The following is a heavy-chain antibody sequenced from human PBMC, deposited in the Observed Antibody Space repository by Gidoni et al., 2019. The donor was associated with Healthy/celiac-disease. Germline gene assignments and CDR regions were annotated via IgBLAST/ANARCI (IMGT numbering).Heavy chain of an antibody. Sequence: QVQLVQSGAEVKKPGSSVKVSCKASGGTFSSYAISWVRQAPGQGLEWMGRIIPILGIANYAQKFQGRVTITADKSTSTAYMELSSLRSEDTAVYYCARWSAGYNTGAFYYYYGMDVWGQGTTVTVSS. J-gene: IGHJ6*02. D-gene: IGHD6-25*01. CDR1: GGTFSSYA. CDR3: ARWSAGYNTGAFYYYYGMDV. V-gene: IGHV1-69*04. CDR2: IIPILGIA.